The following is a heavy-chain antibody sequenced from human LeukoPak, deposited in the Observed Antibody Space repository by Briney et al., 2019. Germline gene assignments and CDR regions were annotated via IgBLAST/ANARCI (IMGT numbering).Heavy chain of an antibody. J-gene: IGHJ4*02. CDR3: ARGWSAYDILTGYPHTFDY. CDR2: INHSGST. Sequence: PSETLSLTCAVYGGSFSGYYWSWIRQPPGKGQEWIGEINHSGSTNYNPSLKSRVTISVDTSKNQFSLKLSSVTAADTAVYYCARGWSAYDILTGYPHTFDYWGQGTLVTVSS. CDR1: GGSFSGYY. D-gene: IGHD3-9*01. V-gene: IGHV4-34*01.